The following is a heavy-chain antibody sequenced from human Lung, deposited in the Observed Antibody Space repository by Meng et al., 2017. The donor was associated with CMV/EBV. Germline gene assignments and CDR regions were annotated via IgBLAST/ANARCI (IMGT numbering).Heavy chain of an antibody. J-gene: IGHJ4*02. CDR1: FTFTAYF. CDR3: ARDVFDHDFWSGSIFDY. D-gene: IGHD3-3*01. CDR2: IIGSETTI. V-gene: IGHV3-11*01. Sequence: FTFTAYFISWIRQAPVKVLEWISCIIGSETTIYYADSVKDRFTISRDNAKKSLSLQMNNLRAEDTAVYYCARDVFDHDFWSGSIFDYWGQGILVTVSS.